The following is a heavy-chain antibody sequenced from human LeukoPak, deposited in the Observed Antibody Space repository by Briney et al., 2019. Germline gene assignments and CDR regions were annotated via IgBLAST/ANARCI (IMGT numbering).Heavy chain of an antibody. CDR1: GFTFSSYA. CDR2: ISGSGGST. CDR3: AKGDNSGYYYYMDV. V-gene: IGHV3-23*01. Sequence: PGGSLRLSCAASGFTFSSYAMSWVRQAPGKGLEWVSAISGSGGSTYYADSVKGRFTISRDNSKNTLHLQMNSLRDEDTAVYYCAKGDNSGYYYYMDVWGKGTTVTI. D-gene: IGHD6-19*01. J-gene: IGHJ6*03.